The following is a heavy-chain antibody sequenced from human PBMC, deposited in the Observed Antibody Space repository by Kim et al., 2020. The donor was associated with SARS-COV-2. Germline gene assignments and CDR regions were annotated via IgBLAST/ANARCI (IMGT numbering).Heavy chain of an antibody. V-gene: IGHV3-23*01. D-gene: IGHD6-19*01. CDR1: GFTLRSYD. CDR3: AKGAAVAMYYFDY. CDR2: ISGSGGST. Sequence: GGSLRLSCAASGFTLRSYDMNWVRQAPGKGLEWVSGISGSGGSTFYTDSVKGRFTISRDNSKNMLYLQITGLRAEDTAVYYCAKGAAVAMYYFDYWGQGT. J-gene: IGHJ4*02.